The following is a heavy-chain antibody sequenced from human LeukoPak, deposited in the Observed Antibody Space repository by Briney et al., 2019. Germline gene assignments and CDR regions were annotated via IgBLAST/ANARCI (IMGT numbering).Heavy chain of an antibody. Sequence: GGSLRLSCVASGFTFSSYWMHWVRQTPGQGLMWVARIQSDGSTIYADSVQSRFTISRDNAKNTVYPQMNSLRVDDTAVYFCTRAITYFYGSVTYDWFESWGRGIRVTVSS. CDR1: GFTFSSYW. J-gene: IGHJ5*01. CDR3: TRAITYFYGSVTYDWFES. CDR2: IQSDGST. V-gene: IGHV3-74*01. D-gene: IGHD3-10*01.